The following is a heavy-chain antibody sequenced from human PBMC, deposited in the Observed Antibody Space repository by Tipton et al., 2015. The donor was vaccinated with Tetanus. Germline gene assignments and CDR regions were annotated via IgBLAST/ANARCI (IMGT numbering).Heavy chain of an antibody. J-gene: IGHJ4*01. V-gene: IGHV3-21*01. CDR3: ASGVALGC. CDR2: ISSTSSYI. Sequence: SLRLSCVASGFTFSNYKMNWVRQAPGKGLEWVSSISSTSSYIDYADSLKGRFIVSRDNAKNSMYLQINNLRDDDTAVYYCASGVALGCWGHGAVVSASS. CDR1: GFTFSNYK. D-gene: IGHD3-10*01.